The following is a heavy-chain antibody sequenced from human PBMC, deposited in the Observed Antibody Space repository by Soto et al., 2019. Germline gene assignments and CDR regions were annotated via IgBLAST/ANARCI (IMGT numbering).Heavy chain of an antibody. CDR3: ARGVLA. D-gene: IGHD2-8*01. Sequence: SETLSLTCSVSGGSVNSGGYSWSWIRQPPGKGLEWIGFISPSGSPAYNPSLKSRVTISVDRSNNQISLELSSVAAADTAVYYCARGVLAWGPGTLVTVSS. V-gene: IGHV4-30-2*01. J-gene: IGHJ5*02. CDR2: ISPSGSP. CDR1: GGSVNSGGYS.